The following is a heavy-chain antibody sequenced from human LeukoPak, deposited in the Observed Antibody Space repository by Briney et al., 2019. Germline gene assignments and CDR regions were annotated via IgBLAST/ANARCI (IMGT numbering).Heavy chain of an antibody. CDR1: GDSLTNXY. Sequence: SETXXLTCTVCGDSLTNXYWSGMXQXXGXGXEGVASIFDNGSTNDNRSLKSRVTISLDTSNNQFSLTVNSVTAADTAVYYCARGGYGSAFDFWGQGTLVTVSS. CDR2: IFDNGST. CDR3: ARGGYGSAFDF. V-gene: IGHV4-59*01. D-gene: IGHD3-10*01. J-gene: IGHJ4*02.